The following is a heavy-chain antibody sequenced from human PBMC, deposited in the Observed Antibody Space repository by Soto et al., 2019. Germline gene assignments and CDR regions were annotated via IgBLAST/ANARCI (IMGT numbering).Heavy chain of an antibody. Sequence: QVQLVQSGAEVKKPGSSVKVSCKASGGTFSSYTISWVRQAPGQGLEWMGRIIPILGIANYAQKFQGRVTLTADNSTSTAYMELSGLRSEDMAVYYCERGAPSPPLTTVTPFDYWGQGTLVTVSS. CDR3: ERGAPSPPLTTVTPFDY. CDR1: GGTFSSYT. D-gene: IGHD4-17*01. V-gene: IGHV1-69*02. CDR2: IIPILGIA. J-gene: IGHJ4*02.